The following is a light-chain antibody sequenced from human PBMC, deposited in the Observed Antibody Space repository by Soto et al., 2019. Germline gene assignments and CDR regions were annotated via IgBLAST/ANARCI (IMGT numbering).Light chain of an antibody. Sequence: EIVLTQSPGTLSLSPGETATLSCRASQSVSVNSLAWYQQKGGQAPRLLIYAASTRATGVPDRFSGTGSGTDFALTITRQETDDSAVYYCQQYGGSPFTFGPGTKVDIK. CDR1: QSVSVNS. CDR3: QQYGGSPFT. CDR2: AAS. V-gene: IGKV3-20*01. J-gene: IGKJ3*01.